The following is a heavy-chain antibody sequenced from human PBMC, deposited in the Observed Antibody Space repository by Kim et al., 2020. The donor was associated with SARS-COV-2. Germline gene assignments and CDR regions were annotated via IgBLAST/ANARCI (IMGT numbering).Heavy chain of an antibody. CDR1: GFTFSSYA. CDR2: ISYDGSNK. V-gene: IGHV3-30*04. J-gene: IGHJ3*02. Sequence: GGSLRLSCAASGFTFSSYAMHWVRQAPGKGLEWVAVISYDGSNKYYADSVKGRFTISRDNSKNTLYLQMNSLRAEDTAVYYCARGASSSWYQHDAFDIWGQGTMVTVSS. CDR3: ARGASSSWYQHDAFDI. D-gene: IGHD6-13*01.